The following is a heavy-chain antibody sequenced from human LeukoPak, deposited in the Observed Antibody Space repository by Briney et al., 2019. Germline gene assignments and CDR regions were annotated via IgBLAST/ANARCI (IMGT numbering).Heavy chain of an antibody. Sequence: GGSLRLSCAASGFTFSSYAMSWVRQAPGKGLEWVSAIRGSGGSTYYADSVKGRFTISRDNPKNTLYLQMNGLRAEDTAVYYCAKEGVAARPHGYWGQGTLVTVSS. J-gene: IGHJ4*02. CDR3: AKEGVAARPHGY. D-gene: IGHD6-6*01. V-gene: IGHV3-23*01. CDR2: IRGSGGST. CDR1: GFTFSSYA.